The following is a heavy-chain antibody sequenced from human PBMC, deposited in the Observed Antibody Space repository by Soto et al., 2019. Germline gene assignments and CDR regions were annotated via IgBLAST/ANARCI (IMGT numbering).Heavy chain of an antibody. V-gene: IGHV1-18*01. CDR1: GYTFSSYG. Sequence: QVQLVQSGAEVKKPGASVKVSCEASGYTFSSYGISWVRQAPGQGFEWMGWISGYNSITRYAQKFQGRVTMTTDTSTSTAYMELRSLRSDDTAVYYCARAFGCTDYWGQGTLVTVSS. CDR2: ISGYNSIT. D-gene: IGHD2-15*01. J-gene: IGHJ4*02. CDR3: ARAFGCTDY.